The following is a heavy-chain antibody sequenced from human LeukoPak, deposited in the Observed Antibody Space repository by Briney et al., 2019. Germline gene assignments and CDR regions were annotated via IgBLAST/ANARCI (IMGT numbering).Heavy chain of an antibody. CDR1: RFTFSSYA. CDR3: AKDQAPRFYDFWSGDAFDF. V-gene: IGHV3-23*01. CDR2: ISGVGGST. Sequence: PGGSLRLSCATSRFTFSSYAMSWVRQAPGKGLEWVSAISGVGGSTYYPDSVKGRFTISRSNSKNTLYLQMNSLRAEDTAVYYCAKDQAPRFYDFWSGDAFDFWGQGTMVTVSS. J-gene: IGHJ3*01. D-gene: IGHD3-3*01.